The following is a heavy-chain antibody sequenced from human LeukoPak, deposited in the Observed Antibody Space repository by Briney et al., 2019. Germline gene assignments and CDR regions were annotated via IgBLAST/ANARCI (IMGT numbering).Heavy chain of an antibody. D-gene: IGHD3-22*01. CDR2: IIPIFGTA. CDR1: GGTFSSYA. Sequence: SVKVSCKASGGTFSSYAISWVRQAPGQGLEWMGGIIPIFGTANYAQKFQGRVTITADESTTTAYMELSSLRSEDTAVYYCARDGYYDSRGSWFDPWGQGTLVTVSS. V-gene: IGHV1-69*13. CDR3: ARDGYYDSRGSWFDP. J-gene: IGHJ5*02.